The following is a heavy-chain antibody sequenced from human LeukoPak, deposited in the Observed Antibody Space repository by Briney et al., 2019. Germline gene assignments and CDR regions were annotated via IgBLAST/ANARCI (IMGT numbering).Heavy chain of an antibody. V-gene: IGHV3-15*01. CDR3: TTWNYDILTGYSI. D-gene: IGHD3-9*01. CDR1: GFPLSSYR. J-gene: IGHJ4*02. CDR2: IKSKTHGGTT. Sequence: GGSLRLSCAASGFPLSSYRMSWVRQAPGKGLEWVGRIKSKTHGGTTDYAAAVKGRFTISRDDSKSTLYLQMNSLETEDTALYYCTTWNYDILTGYSIWGQGTLVTVSS.